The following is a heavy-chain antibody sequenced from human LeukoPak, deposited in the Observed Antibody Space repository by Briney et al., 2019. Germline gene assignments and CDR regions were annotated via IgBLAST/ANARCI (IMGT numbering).Heavy chain of an antibody. CDR3: ARYVLRYYSNYGMGV. Sequence: SETLSLTCTVSGGSISSGGYYWSWIRQHPGKGLEWIGYIYYSGSTYYNPSLKSRVTISVDTSKNQFSLKLSAVTAADTAVYYCARYVLRYYSNYGMGVWGQGTTVTVSS. J-gene: IGHJ6*02. D-gene: IGHD4-4*01. CDR1: GGSISSGGYY. V-gene: IGHV4-31*03. CDR2: IYYSGST.